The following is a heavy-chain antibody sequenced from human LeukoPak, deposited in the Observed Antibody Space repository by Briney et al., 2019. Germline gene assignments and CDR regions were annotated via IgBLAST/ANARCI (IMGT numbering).Heavy chain of an antibody. D-gene: IGHD5-12*01. CDR2: INPNTGGT. CDR1: GYTFNGYH. V-gene: IGHV1-2*02. CDR3: ARTREVAYYFDY. Sequence: ASVKVSCKASGYTFNGYHMHWVRQAPGQGPEWMGWINPNTGGTNYALKFQGRVTMTRDTSTSTAYMELSRLRSDDTAVYYCARTREVAYYFDYWGQGTLVTVSS. J-gene: IGHJ4*02.